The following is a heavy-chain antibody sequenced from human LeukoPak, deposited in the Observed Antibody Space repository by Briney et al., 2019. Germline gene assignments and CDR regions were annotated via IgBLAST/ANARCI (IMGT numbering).Heavy chain of an antibody. D-gene: IGHD1-26*01. CDR1: GFTFSNYW. J-gene: IGHJ3*02. CDR3: ARAGGTYYGIAFDI. V-gene: IGHV3-7*01. Sequence: GGSLRLSCAASGFTFSNYWMSWVRQAPGKGLEGVANIKQDGSEKYYVDSVKGRFTISRDNAKNSLYLQRNSLRAEDTAVYYCARAGGTYYGIAFDIWGQGTMVTVSS. CDR2: IKQDGSEK.